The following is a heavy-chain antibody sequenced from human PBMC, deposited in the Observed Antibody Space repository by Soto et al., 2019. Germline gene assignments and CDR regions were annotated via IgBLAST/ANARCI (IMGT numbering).Heavy chain of an antibody. J-gene: IGHJ6*02. V-gene: IGHV1-69*02. CDR1: GGTFSSYT. CDR3: ARSGGHYYCYGMDV. Sequence: QVQLVQSGAEVKKPGSSVKVSCKASGGTFSSYTIRWVRQAPGQGLAWMGRIIPILGIANYAQKFQGRVTSTADKSTSAADMELSSLRSEDTAVYYCARSGGHYYCYGMDVWGQGTTVTVSS. D-gene: IGHD3-10*01. CDR2: IIPILGIA.